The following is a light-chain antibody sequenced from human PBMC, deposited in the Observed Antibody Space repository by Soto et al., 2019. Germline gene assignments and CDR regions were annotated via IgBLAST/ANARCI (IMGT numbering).Light chain of an antibody. CDR3: QQYDTFWT. Sequence: IQVTQFPSSLSASVGDRVTITCRASQNINNWLAWYQFKPGKAPRLLIYKASTLETGVPSRFSGSGSGTEFTLTISGLQPDDFATYYCQQYDTFWTFGQGTKVDTK. V-gene: IGKV1-5*03. CDR2: KAS. CDR1: QNINNW. J-gene: IGKJ1*01.